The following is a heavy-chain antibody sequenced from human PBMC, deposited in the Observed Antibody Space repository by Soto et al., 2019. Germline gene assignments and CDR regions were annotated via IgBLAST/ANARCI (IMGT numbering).Heavy chain of an antibody. CDR1: GFTFSSYA. CDR3: ARARYSGFHPFDY. D-gene: IGHD5-12*01. J-gene: IGHJ4*02. CDR2: ISYDGSNK. V-gene: IGHV3-30-3*01. Sequence: QVQLVESGGGVVQPGRSLRLSCAASGFTFSSYAMHWVRQAPGKGLEWVAVISYDGSNKYYADSVKGRFTISRDNSKNTLYLQMNSLRAEDTAVYYCARARYSGFHPFDYWGQGTLVTVSS.